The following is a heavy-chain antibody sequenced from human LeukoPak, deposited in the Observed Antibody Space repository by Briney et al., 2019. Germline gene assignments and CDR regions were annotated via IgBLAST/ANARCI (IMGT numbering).Heavy chain of an antibody. CDR1: GLKFRNFG. CDR3: AGDRSLSWFDP. Sequence: GGSLRLSCVASGLKFRNFGMHWVRQASGKGLEWLAIIYYDGSNEYYADSVKGRFTISRDNSKNTLYLQINSLRAEDTAVYYCAGDRSLSWFDPWGQGTLVTVSS. CDR2: IYYDGSNE. J-gene: IGHJ5*02. D-gene: IGHD3-16*02. V-gene: IGHV3-33*01.